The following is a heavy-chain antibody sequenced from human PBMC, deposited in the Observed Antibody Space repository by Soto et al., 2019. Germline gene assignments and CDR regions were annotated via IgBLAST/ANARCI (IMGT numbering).Heavy chain of an antibody. CDR2: INPNSGGT. Sequence: ASVKVSCKASGYTFTGYYMHWVRQAPGQGLEWMGWINPNSGGTNYAQKFQGRVTMTRDTSISTAYMELSRLRSDDTAVYYCARDQGGYYYFDYWGQGTLVTVSS. J-gene: IGHJ4*02. D-gene: IGHD5-18*01. CDR1: GYTFTGYY. CDR3: ARDQGGYYYFDY. V-gene: IGHV1-2*02.